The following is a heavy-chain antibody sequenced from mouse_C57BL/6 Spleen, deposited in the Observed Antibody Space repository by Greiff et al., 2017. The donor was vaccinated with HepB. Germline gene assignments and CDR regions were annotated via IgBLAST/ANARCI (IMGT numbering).Heavy chain of an antibody. CDR1: GFTFSDYG. V-gene: IGHV5-17*01. CDR3: ARRDYDYDGGDFDY. CDR2: ISSGSSTI. D-gene: IGHD2-4*01. J-gene: IGHJ2*01. Sequence: EVQRVESGGGLVKPGGSLKLSCAASGFTFSDYGMHWVRQAPEKGLEWVAYISSGSSTIYYADTVKGRFTISRDNAKNTLFLQMTSLRSEDTAMYYCARRDYDYDGGDFDYWGQGTTLTVSS.